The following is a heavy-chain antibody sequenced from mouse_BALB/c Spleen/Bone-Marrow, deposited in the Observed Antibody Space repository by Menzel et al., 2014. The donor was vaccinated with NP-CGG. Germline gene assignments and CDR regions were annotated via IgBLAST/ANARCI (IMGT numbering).Heavy chain of an antibody. CDR1: GYAFTNYL. J-gene: IGHJ4*01. CDR3: ARCLTGTSALDF. Sequence: QVQLKQSGAELVRPGTSEKVSCKASGYAFTNYLIEWVKQRPGQGLEWIGVINPGSGGTNYNEKFRGKATLTADKSSSTAYMQLSSLTSDDSAVYFCARCLTGTSALDFWGQGTSVTVSS. CDR2: INPGSGGT. V-gene: IGHV1-54*01. D-gene: IGHD4-1*01.